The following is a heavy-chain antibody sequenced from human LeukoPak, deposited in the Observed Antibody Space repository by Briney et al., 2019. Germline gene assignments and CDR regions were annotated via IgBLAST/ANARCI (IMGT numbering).Heavy chain of an antibody. CDR1: GYTFTGYY. CDR3: AKAGGIPPRPGKYYFDY. D-gene: IGHD6-6*01. Sequence: ASVKVSCKASGYTFTGYYMHWVRQAPGQGLEWMGRINPNSGGTNYAQKFQGRVTMTRDTSISTAYMELSRLRSDDTAVYYCAKAGGIPPRPGKYYFDYWGQGTLVTVSS. J-gene: IGHJ4*02. V-gene: IGHV1-2*06. CDR2: INPNSGGT.